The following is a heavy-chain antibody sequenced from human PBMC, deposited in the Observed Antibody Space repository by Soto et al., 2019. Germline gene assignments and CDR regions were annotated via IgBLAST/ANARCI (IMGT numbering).Heavy chain of an antibody. J-gene: IGHJ4*02. CDR3: TTESGEGYYYDSSGYSDY. CDR1: GFTFSNAW. CDR2: IKSKTDGGTT. D-gene: IGHD3-22*01. Sequence: PVGSLRLSCAASGFTFSNAWMSWVRQAPGKGLEWVGRIKSKTDGGTTDYAAPVKGRFTISRDDSKNTLYLQMNSLKTEDTAVYYCTTESGEGYYYDSSGYSDYWGQGTLVTVSS. V-gene: IGHV3-15*01.